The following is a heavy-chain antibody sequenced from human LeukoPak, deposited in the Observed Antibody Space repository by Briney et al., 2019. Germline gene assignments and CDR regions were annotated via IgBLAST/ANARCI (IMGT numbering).Heavy chain of an antibody. D-gene: IGHD4-23*01. V-gene: IGHV4-34*01. CDR2: INHDGTT. Sequence: SETLSLTCAVYGGSFSDSYWSWIRQPPGEGLEWIGEINHDGTTNYSPSLKGRITILVDTSKNQFSLNLSSVTAADTAVYFCARGSNSVAYWGQGTLVTVSS. CDR3: ARGSNSVAY. J-gene: IGHJ4*02. CDR1: GGSFSDSY.